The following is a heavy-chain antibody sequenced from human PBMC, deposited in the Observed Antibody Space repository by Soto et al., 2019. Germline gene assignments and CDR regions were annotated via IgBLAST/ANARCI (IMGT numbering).Heavy chain of an antibody. CDR3: AREGYCSGGSCYQTAEYFQH. Sequence: GSLRLSCAASGFTFSSYGMHWVRQAPGKGLEWVAVIWYDGSNKYHADSVKGRFTISRDNSKNTLYLQMNSLRAEDTAVYFCAREGYCSGGSCYQTAEYFQHWGQGTLVTVSS. V-gene: IGHV3-33*01. CDR1: GFTFSSYG. J-gene: IGHJ1*01. CDR2: IWYDGSNK. D-gene: IGHD2-15*01.